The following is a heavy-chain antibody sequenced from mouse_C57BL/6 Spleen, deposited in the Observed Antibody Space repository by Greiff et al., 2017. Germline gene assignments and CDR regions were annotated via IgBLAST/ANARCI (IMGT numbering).Heavy chain of an antibody. Sequence: EVQGVESGGGLVKPGGSLKLSCAASGFTFSSYTMSWVRQTPEKRLEWVATISGGGGNTYYPDSVKGRFTISRDNAKNTLYLQMSSLRSEDTALYYCARHEHYGSSYDYWGQGTTLTVSS. CDR1: GFTFSSYT. CDR3: ARHEHYGSSYDY. V-gene: IGHV5-9*01. J-gene: IGHJ2*01. D-gene: IGHD1-1*01. CDR2: ISGGGGNT.